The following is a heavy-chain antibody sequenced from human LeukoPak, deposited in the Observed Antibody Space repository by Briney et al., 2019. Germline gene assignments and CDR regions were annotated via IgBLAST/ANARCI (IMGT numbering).Heavy chain of an antibody. Sequence: PGGSLRLSCAASGFTFSSYSMNWVRQAPGKGLEGVSYISSSSSTIYYADSVKGRFTISKDNAKNSLYLQMNSLRAEDTAVYYCARENWNDVYWGQGTLVTVSS. J-gene: IGHJ4*02. D-gene: IGHD1-1*01. CDR1: GFTFSSYS. CDR3: ARENWNDVY. CDR2: ISSSSSTI. V-gene: IGHV3-48*04.